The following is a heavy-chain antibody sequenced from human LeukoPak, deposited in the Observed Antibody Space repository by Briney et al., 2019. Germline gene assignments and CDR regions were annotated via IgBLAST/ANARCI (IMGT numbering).Heavy chain of an antibody. CDR3: ARGLGTTVTSYYYYYYYMDV. V-gene: IGHV1-8*01. Sequence: GASVKVSCKASGYTFTSYDINWVRQATGQGLEWVGWMNPNSGNTGYAQKFQGRVTMTRNTSISTAYMELSSLRSEDTAAYYCARGLGTTVTSYYYYYYYMDVWGKGTTVTVSS. CDR2: MNPNSGNT. D-gene: IGHD4-17*01. CDR1: GYTFTSYD. J-gene: IGHJ6*03.